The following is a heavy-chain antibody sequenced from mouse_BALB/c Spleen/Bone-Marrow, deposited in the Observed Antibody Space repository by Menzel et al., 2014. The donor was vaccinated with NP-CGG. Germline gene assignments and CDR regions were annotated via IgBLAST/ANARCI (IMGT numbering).Heavy chain of an antibody. Sequence: VQLQQSGAELMKPGASVKLSCTASGFNIKDTYMHWVKQRPEQGLEWIGRIDPANGNTKYDPKFQGKATITADTSSNTAYLQLSSLTSEDTAVYYCARGGLYDGSDYWGQGTTLTVSS. CDR1: GFNIKDTY. V-gene: IGHV14-3*02. CDR2: IDPANGNT. CDR3: ARGGLYDGSDY. D-gene: IGHD2-3*01. J-gene: IGHJ2*01.